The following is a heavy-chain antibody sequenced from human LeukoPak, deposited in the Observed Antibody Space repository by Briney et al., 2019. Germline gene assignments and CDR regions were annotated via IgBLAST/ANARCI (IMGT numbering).Heavy chain of an antibody. Sequence: PGGSLRLSCAASGFTFSSYEMNWVRQAPGKGLEWVSYISSSGFTIYYADSVKGRFTISRDNAKNSLYLQMNSLRAEDTAVYYCARVGPWVNPDYYYYYMDVWGKGTTVTVSS. CDR3: ARVGPWVNPDYYYYYMDV. CDR2: ISSSGFTI. V-gene: IGHV3-48*03. D-gene: IGHD1-14*01. J-gene: IGHJ6*03. CDR1: GFTFSSYE.